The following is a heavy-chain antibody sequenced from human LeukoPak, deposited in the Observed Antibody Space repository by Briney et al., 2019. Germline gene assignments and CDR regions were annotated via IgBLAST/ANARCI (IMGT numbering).Heavy chain of an antibody. CDR3: ARDPALYYYMDV. CDR2: ISAYNGNT. V-gene: IGHV1-18*01. J-gene: IGHJ6*03. CDR1: GGTFSNYA. Sequence: ASVKVSCKASGGTFSNYAISWVRQAPGQGLEWMGWISAYNGNTNYAQKLQGRVTMTTDTSTSTAYMELRSLRSDDTAVYYCARDPALYYYMDVWGKGTTVTVSS.